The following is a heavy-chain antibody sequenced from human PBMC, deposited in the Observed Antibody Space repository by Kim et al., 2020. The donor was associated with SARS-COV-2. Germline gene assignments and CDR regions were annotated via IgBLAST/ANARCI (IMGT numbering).Heavy chain of an antibody. J-gene: IGHJ3*02. CDR1: GGSISSSSYY. CDR2: IYYSGST. Sequence: SETLSLTCTVSGGSISSSSYYWGWIRQPPGKGLEWIGSIYYSGSTYYNPSLKSRVTISVDTSKNQFSLKLSSVTAADTAVYYCASEPEYSGHPRQAFDIWGQGTMVTVSS. V-gene: IGHV4-39*01. D-gene: IGHD1-26*01. CDR3: ASEPEYSGHPRQAFDI.